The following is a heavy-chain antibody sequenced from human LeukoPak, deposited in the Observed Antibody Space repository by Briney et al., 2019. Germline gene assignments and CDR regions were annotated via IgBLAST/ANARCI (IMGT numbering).Heavy chain of an antibody. CDR2: ISGSGGST. V-gene: IGHV3-23*01. J-gene: IGHJ4*02. D-gene: IGHD4-23*01. Sequence: PGGSLRLSCAASGFIFSSYAMSWVRQAPGKGLEWVSTISGSGGSTYYADSVKGRFTISRDNSKNTLYLQMNSLRAEDTAVYNCAKAQVRPYGGLDYWGQGTLVTVSS. CDR1: GFIFSSYA. CDR3: AKAQVRPYGGLDY.